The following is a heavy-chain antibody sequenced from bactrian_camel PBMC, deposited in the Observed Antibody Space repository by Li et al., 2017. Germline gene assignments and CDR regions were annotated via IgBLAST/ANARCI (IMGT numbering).Heavy chain of an antibody. CDR1: GYTYTSKP. CDR2: VRASGAPR. Sequence: HVQLVESGGGSVQAGGSLKLSCEMSGYTYTSKPCMGWFRQSPGKEREEVAEVRASGAPRYLVDSVKGRFTISQDNAKNTVYLQLNSLKPEDTAMYYCAAGWSFGMGTLLRRHYNIWGQGTQVTVS. D-gene: IGHD1*01. V-gene: IGHV3-3*01. J-gene: IGHJ4*01. CDR3: AAGWSFGMGTLLRRHYNI.